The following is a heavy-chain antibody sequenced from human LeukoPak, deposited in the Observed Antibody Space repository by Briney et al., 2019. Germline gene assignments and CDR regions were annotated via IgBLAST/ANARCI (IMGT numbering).Heavy chain of an antibody. D-gene: IGHD2-2*01. CDR1: GYTFTSYY. CDR2: INPSGGST. CDR3: ARDRRGRYCSSISCYLGCFDP. Sequence: GASVKVSCKASGYTFTSYYMHWVRQAPGQGLEWMGIINPSGGSTSYAQKFQGRVTMTRDTSTSTVYMELSSLRSDNTAVYYCARDRRGRYCSSISCYLGCFDPWGQGTLVTVSS. V-gene: IGHV1-46*01. J-gene: IGHJ5*02.